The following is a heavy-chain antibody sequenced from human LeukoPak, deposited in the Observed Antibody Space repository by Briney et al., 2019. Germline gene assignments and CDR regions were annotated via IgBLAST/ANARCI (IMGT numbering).Heavy chain of an antibody. CDR2: IYYSGST. D-gene: IGHD2/OR15-2a*01. CDR3: ASLSPGGQAIDY. J-gene: IGHJ4*02. CDR1: GGSISSYY. Sequence: SETLSPTCTVSGGSISSYYWSWIRQPPGKGLEWIGYIYYSGSTNYNPSLKSRVTISVDTSKNQFSLKLSSVTAADTAVYYCASLSPGGQAIDYWGQGTLVTVSS. V-gene: IGHV4-59*08.